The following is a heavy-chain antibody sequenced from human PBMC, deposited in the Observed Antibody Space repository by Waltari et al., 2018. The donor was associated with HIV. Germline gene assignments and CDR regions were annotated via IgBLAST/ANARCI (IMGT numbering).Heavy chain of an antibody. J-gene: IGHJ4*02. Sequence: QVQLQQWGAGLLKPSETLSLTCAVYGGSFSSKYCSWVRQPPAKGLEWIGEINHSGSTNYSPSLKSRVTMSVDSSKSQFSLKMNSVTAADTAVYYCARGLYTGYSNRLGYYFDYWGLGTLVIVSS. CDR1: GGSFSSKY. V-gene: IGHV4-34*01. CDR3: ARGLYTGYSNRLGYYFDY. D-gene: IGHD3-16*01. CDR2: INHSGST.